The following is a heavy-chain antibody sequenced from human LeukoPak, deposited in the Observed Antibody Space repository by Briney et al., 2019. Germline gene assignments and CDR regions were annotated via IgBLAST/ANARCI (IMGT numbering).Heavy chain of an antibody. J-gene: IGHJ4*02. V-gene: IGHV3-11*05. CDR1: GFTFSDYY. D-gene: IGHD6-13*01. CDR2: ISSSSSYT. Sequence: GGSLRLSCAASGFTFSDYYMSWICQAPGKGLEWVSYISSSSSYTNYADSVKGRFTISRDNAKNSLYLQMNSLRAEDTAVYYCARGSSSWYEGVDYWGQGTLVTVSS. CDR3: ARGSSSWYEGVDY.